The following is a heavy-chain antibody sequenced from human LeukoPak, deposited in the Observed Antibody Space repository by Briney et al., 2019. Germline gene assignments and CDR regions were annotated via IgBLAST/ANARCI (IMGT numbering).Heavy chain of an antibody. D-gene: IGHD3-10*01. CDR1: GGTFSSYA. CDR2: IIPIFGTA. Sequence: ASVKVSCKASGGTFSSYAISWVRQAPGQGLEWMGGIIPIFGTANYAQKFQGRVTITADESTSTAYMELSSLRSEDTAVYYCAREAVRGGYYYMDVWGKGTTVTVSS. CDR3: AREAVRGGYYYMDV. J-gene: IGHJ6*03. V-gene: IGHV1-69*13.